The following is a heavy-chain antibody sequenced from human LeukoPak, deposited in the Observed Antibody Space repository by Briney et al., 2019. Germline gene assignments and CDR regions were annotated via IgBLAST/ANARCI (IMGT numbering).Heavy chain of an antibody. CDR3: AKGTIRYCSSTGCYIDY. V-gene: IGHV3-30*02. J-gene: IGHJ4*02. CDR1: GFTFSSYG. CDR2: IQYDGSNK. Sequence: GGSLRLSCAASGFTFSSYGMHWVRQAPGKGLEWVALIQYDGSNKYYPDSVKSRFTISRDNSKNTLYLQMNSLRAEDTAVYYCAKGTIRYCSSTGCYIDYWGQGTLVTVSS. D-gene: IGHD2-2*01.